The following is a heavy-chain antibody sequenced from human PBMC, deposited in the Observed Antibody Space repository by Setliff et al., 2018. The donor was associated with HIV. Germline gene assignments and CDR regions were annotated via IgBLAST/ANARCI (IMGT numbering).Heavy chain of an antibody. CDR2: ISSSSITT. V-gene: IGHV3-48*04. J-gene: IGHJ4*02. D-gene: IGHD3-10*02. CDR3: TRGRKELLYSRRDSGFDY. CDR1: GFTFHTYT. Sequence: GGSLRLSCAASGFTFHTYTINWVRQAPGKGLEWVSYISSSSITTYYADSAKGRFTISRDNSKNTLFLQINSLRTEDTALYYCTRGRKELLYSRRDSGFDYWGQGTLVTVSS.